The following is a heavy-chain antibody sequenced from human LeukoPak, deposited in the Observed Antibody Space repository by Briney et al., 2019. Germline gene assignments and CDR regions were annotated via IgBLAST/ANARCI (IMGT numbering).Heavy chain of an antibody. J-gene: IGHJ4*02. CDR2: IYYSGST. Sequence: SETLSLTCTVSGGSISSSSYYWGCIRQPPGKGLEWIGSIYYSGSTYYNPSLKSRVTISVDTSKNQFSLKLTSVTAADTAVYYCARQQSVTTVDYWGQGTLVTVSS. CDR3: ARQQSVTTVDY. CDR1: GGSISSSSYY. D-gene: IGHD4-11*01. V-gene: IGHV4-39*01.